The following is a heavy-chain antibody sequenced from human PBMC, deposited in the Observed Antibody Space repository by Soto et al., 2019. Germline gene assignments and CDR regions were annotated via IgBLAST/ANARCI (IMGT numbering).Heavy chain of an antibody. V-gene: IGHV1-18*01. J-gene: IGHJ4*02. Sequence: QVQMVQSGAEVKKPGASVKVSCKASNYSFSSFGISWMRQAPGQGPEWMAWINPSNDNTNYAQSLQGRVTLTTDTSTSTANMELRSLRSDDTAVYYCARDPFYSGSNLQVGYFDSWGQGTLVTVSS. CDR2: INPSNDNT. CDR1: NYSFSSFG. D-gene: IGHD1-26*01. CDR3: ARDPFYSGSNLQVGYFDS.